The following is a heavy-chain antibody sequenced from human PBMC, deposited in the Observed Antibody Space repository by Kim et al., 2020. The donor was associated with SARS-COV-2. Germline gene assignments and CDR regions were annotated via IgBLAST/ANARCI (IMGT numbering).Heavy chain of an antibody. Sequence: SVKVSCKASGGTFSSYAISWVRQAPGQGLEWMGRIIPILGIANYAQKFQGRVTITADKSTSTAYMELSSLRSEDTAVYYRARSPRSGPLLYSDYFDYWGQGTLVTVSS. V-gene: IGHV1-69*04. D-gene: IGHD6-19*01. J-gene: IGHJ4*02. CDR1: GGTFSSYA. CDR2: IIPILGIA. CDR3: ARSPRSGPLLYSDYFDY.